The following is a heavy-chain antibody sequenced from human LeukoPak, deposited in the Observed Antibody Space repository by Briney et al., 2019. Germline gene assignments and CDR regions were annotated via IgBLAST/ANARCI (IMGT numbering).Heavy chain of an antibody. J-gene: IGHJ6*03. Sequence: GGSLRLSCAASGFTFSSYWMSWVRQAPGKGLEWVADIKRDGSEQYYADSVRGRFTISRDNSKNTLYLQMNSLRDEDTAVYYCAKEAYSSGLLAYSYYYMDVWGKGTPVTVSS. CDR2: IKRDGSEQ. D-gene: IGHD6-19*01. CDR3: AKEAYSSGLLAYSYYYMDV. CDR1: GFTFSSYW. V-gene: IGHV3-7*01.